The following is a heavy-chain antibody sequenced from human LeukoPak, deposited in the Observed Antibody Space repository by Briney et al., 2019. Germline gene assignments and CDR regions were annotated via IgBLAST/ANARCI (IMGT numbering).Heavy chain of an antibody. CDR2: INHSGST. J-gene: IGHJ4*02. D-gene: IGHD4-23*01. Sequence: SETLSLTCAVYGGSFSGYYWSWIRQPPGKGLEWIGEINHSGSTNYNPSLKSRVSISVDTSKNQFSLKLSSVTAADTAVYYCARGLNDYGGNPGDYWGQGTLVTVSS. CDR1: GGSFSGYY. V-gene: IGHV4-34*01. CDR3: ARGLNDYGGNPGDY.